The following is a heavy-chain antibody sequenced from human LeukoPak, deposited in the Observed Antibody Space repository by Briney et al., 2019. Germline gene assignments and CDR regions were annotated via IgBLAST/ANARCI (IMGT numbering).Heavy chain of an antibody. J-gene: IGHJ4*02. Sequence: GASVKVSCKASGYTFTSYGISWVRQAPGQGLEWMGWINPNIGGTNYAQKFQGRVTMTRDTSISTAYMELSRLRSDDTAVYYCARDVKRWLQLLLDYWGQGTLVTVSS. V-gene: IGHV1-2*02. D-gene: IGHD5-24*01. CDR1: GYTFTSYG. CDR2: INPNIGGT. CDR3: ARDVKRWLQLLLDY.